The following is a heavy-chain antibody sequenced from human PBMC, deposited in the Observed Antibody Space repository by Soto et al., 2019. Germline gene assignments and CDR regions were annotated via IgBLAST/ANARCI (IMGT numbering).Heavy chain of an antibody. CDR1: GDSVSTSGFY. Sequence: QVQLQESGPGLVKPSQTLSLSCTVSGDSVSTSGFYWNWIRQHPGKGLEWIGYIHYSGNTYYNPALKSRVTISLDTSQNQFSLKLSSVTAADPAVYYCAIAMELLGENDLGNWGQGTLVIVSS. D-gene: IGHD1-7*01. V-gene: IGHV4-31*03. CDR2: IHYSGNT. J-gene: IGHJ4*02. CDR3: AIAMELLGENDLGN.